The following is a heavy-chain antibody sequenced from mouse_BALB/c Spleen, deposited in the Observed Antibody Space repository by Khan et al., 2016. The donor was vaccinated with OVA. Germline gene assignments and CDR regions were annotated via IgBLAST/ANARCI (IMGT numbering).Heavy chain of an antibody. Sequence: EVQLQESGPGLVKPSQSLSLTCTVTGYSITSEYAWNWIRQFPGNKLEWMGNINYSGNTRFNPYLKSRASITRDTSKNQFFLQLNSVTTEDTATYYCARKDYYDYDPFPYWGQGTLVTVSA. D-gene: IGHD2-4*01. V-gene: IGHV3-2*02. J-gene: IGHJ3*01. CDR2: INYSGNT. CDR3: ARKDYYDYDPFPY. CDR1: GYSITSEYA.